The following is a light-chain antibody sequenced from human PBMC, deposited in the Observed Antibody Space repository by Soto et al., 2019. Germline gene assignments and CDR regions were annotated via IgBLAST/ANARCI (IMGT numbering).Light chain of an antibody. CDR3: QQYINLWT. Sequence: EIVMTQSPATLSVSPGERATLSCRASQSVSSNLAWYQQKPGQSPRLLIYGASTRATGVPVRFTGSGSGTEFTLTISSLKSEDLAVYYCQQYINLWTFGQGTKVEIK. CDR2: GAS. V-gene: IGKV3-15*01. J-gene: IGKJ1*01. CDR1: QSVSSN.